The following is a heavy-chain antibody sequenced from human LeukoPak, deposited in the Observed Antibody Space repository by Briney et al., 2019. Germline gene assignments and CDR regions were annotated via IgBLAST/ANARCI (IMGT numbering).Heavy chain of an antibody. CDR3: AKGSGHYYDSSGYRGLVYYMDV. D-gene: IGHD3-22*01. Sequence: PGGSLRLSCAASGFTFSSYWMHWVRQAPGKGLVWVSRINSDGSSTSYADSVKGRFTISRDNAKNTLYLQMNSLRAEDTAVYYCAKGSGHYYDSSGYRGLVYYMDVWGKGTTVTVSS. CDR1: GFTFSSYW. CDR2: INSDGSST. J-gene: IGHJ6*03. V-gene: IGHV3-74*01.